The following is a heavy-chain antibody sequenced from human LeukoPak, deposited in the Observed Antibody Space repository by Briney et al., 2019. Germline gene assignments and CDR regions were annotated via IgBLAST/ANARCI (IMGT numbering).Heavy chain of an antibody. V-gene: IGHV3-30-3*01. D-gene: IGHD6-13*01. Sequence: GRSLRLSCAASGFTFSSYAMHWVRQAPGKRLEWVAVISYDGSNKYYADSVKGRFTISRDNSKNTLYLQMNSLRAEDTAVYYCARDYYKQQLDNYYYGMDVWGQGTTVTVSS. J-gene: IGHJ6*02. CDR2: ISYDGSNK. CDR3: ARDYYKQQLDNYYYGMDV. CDR1: GFTFSSYA.